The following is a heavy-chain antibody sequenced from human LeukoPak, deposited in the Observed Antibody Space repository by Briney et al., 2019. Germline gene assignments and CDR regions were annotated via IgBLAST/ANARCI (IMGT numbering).Heavy chain of an antibody. CDR1: GFTVSSNY. D-gene: IGHD3-10*01. CDR2: IYSGGST. CDR3: ASILLWYVYDY. Sequence: GGSLRLSCAASGFTVSSNYMSWVRQAPGKGLEWVSVIYSGGSTYYADSVKGRFTISRDNSKNTLYLQMNSLRAEDTAVYYCASILLWYVYDYWGQGTLVTVSS. J-gene: IGHJ4*02. V-gene: IGHV3-53*01.